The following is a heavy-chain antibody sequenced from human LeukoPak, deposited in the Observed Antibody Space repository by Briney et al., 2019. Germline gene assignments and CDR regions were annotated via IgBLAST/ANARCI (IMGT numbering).Heavy chain of an antibody. CDR1: GYSFTSYW. CDR2: IYRGDSDT. V-gene: IGHV5-51*01. CDR3: ARTSSSWYSHYYFDY. Sequence: GESLKISCKGSGYSFTSYWIDWVRQMPGKGLERMGIIYRGDSDTRYSPSFQGQVTISADKSISTAYLQWSSLKASDTAMYYCARTSSSWYSHYYFDYWGQGTLVTVSS. D-gene: IGHD6-13*01. J-gene: IGHJ4*02.